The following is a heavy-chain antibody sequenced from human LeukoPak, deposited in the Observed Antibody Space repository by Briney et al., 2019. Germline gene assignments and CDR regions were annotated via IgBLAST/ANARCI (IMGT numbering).Heavy chain of an antibody. Sequence: GASVKVSCKASGYTFTSYDINWVRQAAGQGLEWMGWMNPNSGNTGYAQKFHGRVTMPRNTSISTAYMELSSLRSEDTAVYYCARGRGPHTFYYYYGMDVWGQGTTVTVSS. CDR1: GYTFTSYD. D-gene: IGHD3-16*01. CDR3: ARGRGPHTFYYYYGMDV. V-gene: IGHV1-8*01. J-gene: IGHJ6*02. CDR2: MNPNSGNT.